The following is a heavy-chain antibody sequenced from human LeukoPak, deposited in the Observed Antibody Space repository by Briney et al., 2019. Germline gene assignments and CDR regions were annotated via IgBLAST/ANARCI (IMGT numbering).Heavy chain of an antibody. V-gene: IGHV3-9*01. J-gene: IGHJ5*02. CDR3: AKASYSGTRSDWFDP. D-gene: IGHD1-26*01. CDR2: ISWISGSI. CDR1: GVTFEDYA. Sequence: PGGSLRLSCAASGVTFEDYAIHWVRQAPGKGLEWVSGISWISGSIGYADSVKGRFTISRDNAKNSPYLQMNSLTPEDRALCYCAKASYSGTRSDWFDPWGQGTLVTVSS.